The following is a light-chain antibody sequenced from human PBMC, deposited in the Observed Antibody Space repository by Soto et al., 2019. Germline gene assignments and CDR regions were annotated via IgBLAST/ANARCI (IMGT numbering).Light chain of an antibody. CDR3: HQYYTTPHT. J-gene: IGKJ4*01. Sequence: DIVMTQSPDSLAVSLGERATINCKSSQSVLYSSNNKHYLAWYQQKPVQPPKLLIYWASTRESGVPDRFSVSGSGTDFTRTISSLPAYEVAVYYGHQYYTTPHTFGGGNKVEIK. CDR2: WAS. CDR1: QSVLYSSNNKHY. V-gene: IGKV4-1*01.